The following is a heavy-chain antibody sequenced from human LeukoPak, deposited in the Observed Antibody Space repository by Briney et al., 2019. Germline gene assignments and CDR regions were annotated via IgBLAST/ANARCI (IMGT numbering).Heavy chain of an antibody. Sequence: ASVKVSCKAFGYTFTNYGISWVRQAPGQGLEWMGWISGYNGNTNYAQKLQGRVTMTTDTSTSTVYMELSSLRSEDTAMYYCAGGRYSSSVWGQGTLVTVSS. V-gene: IGHV1-18*01. D-gene: IGHD6-13*01. CDR1: GYTFTNYG. CDR2: ISGYNGNT. CDR3: AGGRYSSSV. J-gene: IGHJ4*02.